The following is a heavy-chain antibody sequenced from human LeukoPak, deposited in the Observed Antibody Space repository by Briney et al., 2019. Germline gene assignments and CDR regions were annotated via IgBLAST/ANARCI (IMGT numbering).Heavy chain of an antibody. V-gene: IGHV4-39*01. CDR2: IYYSGST. Sequence: SETLSLTCAVPGGSISSSTYHWGRIRQPPGKGLEWIGSIYYSGSTYYNPSLKSRVTRSVDTSKNQFSLKMSSVTAADTGVYYCAANYYGSGSYSYGFDYWGQGTLVTVSS. D-gene: IGHD3-10*01. J-gene: IGHJ4*02. CDR3: AANYYGSGSYSYGFDY. CDR1: GGSISSSTYH.